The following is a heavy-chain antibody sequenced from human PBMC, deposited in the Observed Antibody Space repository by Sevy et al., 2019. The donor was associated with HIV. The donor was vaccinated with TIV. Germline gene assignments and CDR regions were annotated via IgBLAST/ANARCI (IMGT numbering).Heavy chain of an antibody. J-gene: IGHJ4*02. D-gene: IGHD3-3*01. Sequence: GGSLRLSCTASGFTFGDYAMSWFRQAPGKGLEWVGFIRSKAYGGTTEYAASVKGRFTISRDDSKSIAYLQMNSLKTEDTAVYYCTRDSTYDFWSGYYRHFDYWGQRTLVTVSS. V-gene: IGHV3-49*03. CDR3: TRDSTYDFWSGYYRHFDY. CDR1: GFTFGDYA. CDR2: IRSKAYGGTT.